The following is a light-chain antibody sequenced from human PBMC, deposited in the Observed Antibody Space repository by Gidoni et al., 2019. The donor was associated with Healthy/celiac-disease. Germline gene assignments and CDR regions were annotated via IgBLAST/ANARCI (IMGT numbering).Light chain of an antibody. CDR3: QSYDSSLSAVV. CDR1: SSNIGAGYD. CDR2: GNR. J-gene: IGLJ2*01. V-gene: IGLV1-40*01. Sequence: QSVLTHPPSVSGAPGQRVTISRTGSSSNIGAGYDVHWSQVLTVTAPKLPIYGNRNRLSGVPDRFSGSKSGTSASLAITGLQAEDEADYYCQSYDSSLSAVVFGGGTKLTVL.